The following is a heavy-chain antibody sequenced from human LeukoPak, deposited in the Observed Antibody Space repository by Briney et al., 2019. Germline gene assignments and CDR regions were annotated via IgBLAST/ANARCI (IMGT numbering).Heavy chain of an antibody. CDR2: ISAYDGNT. Sequence: ASVKVSCKASGYTFSSYGISWVRQAPGQGLEWMGWISAYDGNTNYTQKLQGRVTMTTDTSTSTAYMELRSLRSDDTAVYYCARAVRGYSYAYLPYWGQGTLVTVSS. CDR1: GYTFSSYG. J-gene: IGHJ4*02. CDR3: ARAVRGYSYAYLPY. D-gene: IGHD5-18*01. V-gene: IGHV1-18*01.